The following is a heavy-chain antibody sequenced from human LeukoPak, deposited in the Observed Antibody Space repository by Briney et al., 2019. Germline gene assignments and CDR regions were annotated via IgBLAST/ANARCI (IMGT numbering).Heavy chain of an antibody. CDR2: IYPGDSDT. J-gene: IGHJ4*02. CDR3: ARQVVAAAGTKYFDY. V-gene: IGHV5-51*01. CDR1: RYSFTSYW. Sequence: GESLKISCKGSRYSFTSYWIGWVRQMPGKGLEWMGIIYPGDSDTRYSPSFQGQVTISADNSISTAYLQWSSLKASDTAMYYCARQVVAAAGTKYFDYWGQGTLVTVSS. D-gene: IGHD6-13*01.